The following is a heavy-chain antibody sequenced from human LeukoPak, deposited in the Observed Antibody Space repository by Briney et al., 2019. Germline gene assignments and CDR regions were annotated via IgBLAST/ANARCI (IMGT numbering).Heavy chain of an antibody. Sequence: GGSLRLSCAASGFTFSNAWMSWVRQAPGKGLEWVGRIKSKTDGGTTDYAAPVKGRFTISRDDSKNTLYLQMNSLKTEDTAVYYCTTGETVTTRYYGMDVWGQGTTVTVSS. V-gene: IGHV3-15*01. CDR2: IKSKTDGGTT. D-gene: IGHD4-17*01. CDR1: GFTFSNAW. J-gene: IGHJ6*02. CDR3: TTGETVTTRYYGMDV.